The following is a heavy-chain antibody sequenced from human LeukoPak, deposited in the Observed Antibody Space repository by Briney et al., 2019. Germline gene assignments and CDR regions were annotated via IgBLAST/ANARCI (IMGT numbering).Heavy chain of an antibody. CDR2: INWSGGNT. D-gene: IGHD3-3*01. Sequence: GGSLRLSCVASGFTFDDYGMSWVRHAPGKGLEWVSGINWSGGNTVYVDSVKGRFTISRDNAKNSLYLQMNSLRAEDTALYYCARDGITIFGVVLPPGYWGQGTLVTVSS. V-gene: IGHV3-20*04. CDR3: ARDGITIFGVVLPPGY. J-gene: IGHJ4*02. CDR1: GFTFDDYG.